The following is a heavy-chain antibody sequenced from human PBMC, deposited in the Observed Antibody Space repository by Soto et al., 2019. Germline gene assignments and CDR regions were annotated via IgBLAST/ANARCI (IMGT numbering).Heavy chain of an antibody. Sequence: PGWSLRLSCAASGFTFTINSMDWVRQAPGKGLEWISYITSSSTTIYYADSVKGRFTISRDNAKNSVYLQLNSLRDEDTALYYCARGRVGTAYFDYWGQGALVTVSS. CDR2: ITSSSTTI. CDR1: GFTFTINS. D-gene: IGHD2-21*02. CDR3: ARGRVGTAYFDY. V-gene: IGHV3-48*02. J-gene: IGHJ4*02.